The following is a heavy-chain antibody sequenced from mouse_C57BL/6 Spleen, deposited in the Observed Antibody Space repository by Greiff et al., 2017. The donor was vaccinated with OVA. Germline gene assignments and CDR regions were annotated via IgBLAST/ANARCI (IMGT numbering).Heavy chain of an antibody. CDR1: GYTFTSYW. D-gene: IGHD2-3*01. J-gene: IGHJ3*01. V-gene: IGHV1-69*01. CDR3: ASRVDDGSGAWFAY. Sequence: QVQLQQPGAELVKPGASVKVSCKASGYTFTSYWMHWVKQRPGQGLEWIGEIDPSDSYTNYNQKFKGKSTLTVDKSSSTAYMQLSSLTSEDSAVYYCASRVDDGSGAWFAYWGQGTLVTVSA. CDR2: IDPSDSYT.